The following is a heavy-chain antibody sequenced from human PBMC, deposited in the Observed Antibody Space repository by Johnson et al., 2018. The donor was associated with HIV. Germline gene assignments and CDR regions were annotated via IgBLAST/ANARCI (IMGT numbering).Heavy chain of an antibody. Sequence: QMLLVESGGGLVQPGRSLRLSCAASGFTFSSYGMHWVRQAPGKGLEWVAIISYDGTNKYYADSVRGRFTISRDNSKNTLYLQMNSLRAEDTAVYYCARGYTWNDVSTWGQGTMVTVSS. CDR2: ISYDGTNK. V-gene: IGHV3-30*19. CDR3: ARGYTWNDVST. CDR1: GFTFSSYG. D-gene: IGHD1-1*01. J-gene: IGHJ3*01.